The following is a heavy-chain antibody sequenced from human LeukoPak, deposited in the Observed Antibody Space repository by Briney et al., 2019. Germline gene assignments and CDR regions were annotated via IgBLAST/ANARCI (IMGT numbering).Heavy chain of an antibody. Sequence: GGSLRLSCVVSGFNFEDYGMSWVRQGPGKGLEWVSSINWSAGRTGYADSVKGPFTISRDNAKISLYLQMNSLRAEDTAFYYCTRGGPAYCGADCYDFDYWGQGSLVTVSS. CDR1: GFNFEDYG. CDR2: INWSAGRT. V-gene: IGHV3-20*04. D-gene: IGHD2-21*02. CDR3: TRGGPAYCGADCYDFDY. J-gene: IGHJ4*02.